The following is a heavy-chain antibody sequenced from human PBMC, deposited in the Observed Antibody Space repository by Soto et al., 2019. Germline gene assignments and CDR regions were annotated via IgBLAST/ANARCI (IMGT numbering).Heavy chain of an antibody. J-gene: IGHJ4*02. CDR2: ITPFNGNT. CDR3: ATGIEGGSFDY. V-gene: IGHV1-45*02. CDR1: GYTFTYRY. D-gene: IGHD5-12*01. Sequence: QMQLVQSGAEVKKTGSSVKVSCKASGYTFTYRYLHWVRQAPGQALEWMGWITPFNGNTNYAQKFQDRVTITRDRSMSTAYMELSSLRSEDTAMYYCATGIEGGSFDYWGQGTLVTVSS.